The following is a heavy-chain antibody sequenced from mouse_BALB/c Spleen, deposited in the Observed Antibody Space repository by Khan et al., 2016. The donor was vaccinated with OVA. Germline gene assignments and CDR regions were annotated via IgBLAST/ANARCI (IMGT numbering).Heavy chain of an antibody. CDR3: AKGGTYFGGYFDV. Sequence: VQLKESGPGLVAPSQSLSITCTVSGFSFTNHGVSWVRQPPGKGLEWLGIIWGDGSTNYHSALISRLSISKDNSKSQVFLKLNSLLTDDTATYYGAKGGTYFGGYFDVWGAGTTVTVAS. CDR1: GFSFTNHG. CDR2: IWGDGST. J-gene: IGHJ1*01. D-gene: IGHD2-10*01. V-gene: IGHV2-3*01.